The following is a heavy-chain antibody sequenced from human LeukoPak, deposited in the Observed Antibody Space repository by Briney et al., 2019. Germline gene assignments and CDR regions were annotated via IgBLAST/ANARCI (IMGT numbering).Heavy chain of an antibody. CDR3: ASLLDTLNYDFWSGYLDY. J-gene: IGHJ4*02. D-gene: IGHD3-3*01. CDR1: GWSFSGYY. V-gene: IGHV4-34*01. CDR2: INHSGST. Sequence: SETLSLTCAVYGWSFSGYYWSWIRQPPGKGLEWIGEINHSGSTNYNPSLKSRVTILVDTSKYQFSRRQSSVTAAVTAVYYCASLLDTLNYDFWSGYLDYWGQGTLVTVSS.